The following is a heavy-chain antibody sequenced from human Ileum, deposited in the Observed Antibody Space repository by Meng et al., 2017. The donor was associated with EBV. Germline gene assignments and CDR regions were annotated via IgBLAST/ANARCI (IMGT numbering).Heavy chain of an antibody. CDR3: ARERGGGDRGIQ. CDR1: NGSVSSYGYY. D-gene: IGHD2-21*02. J-gene: IGHJ4*02. CDR2: MSYTGST. V-gene: IGHV4-61*08. Sequence: QLKEAGPGLLKPSETLSLACSVSNGSVSSYGYYWTWIGQPPGKGLEWIGYMSYTGSTNYKSTLKSRVTISVDKSKNQFSLKLSSVTAADTAVYYCARERGGGDRGIQWGQGTLVTVSS.